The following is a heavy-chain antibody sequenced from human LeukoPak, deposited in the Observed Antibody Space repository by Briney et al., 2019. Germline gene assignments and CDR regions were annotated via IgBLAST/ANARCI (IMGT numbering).Heavy chain of an antibody. CDR2: IYYSGST. CDR3: ARVRSIDFWSGYSDY. D-gene: IGHD3-3*01. J-gene: IGHJ4*02. Sequence: SETLSLTCTVSGGSISSSSYYWGWIRQPPGKGLEWIGGIYYSGSTYYNPSLKSRVTISVDTSKNQFSLKLSSVTAADTAVYYCARVRSIDFWSGYSDYWGQGTLVTVSS. V-gene: IGHV4-39*07. CDR1: GGSISSSSYY.